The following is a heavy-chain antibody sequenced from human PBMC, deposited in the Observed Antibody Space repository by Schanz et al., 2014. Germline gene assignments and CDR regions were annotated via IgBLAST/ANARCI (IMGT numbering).Heavy chain of an antibody. CDR1: GFTFSSYG. CDR2: MSYDGSIK. Sequence: VQLLDSGGGLVQPGGSLRLSCAASGFTFSSYGMHWVRRAPGKGLEWVAAMSYDGSIKYYGDSVKGRFTISRDNSKNTLYLHMNTLRSEDTAVYYCAKDSTHIDIVLVPTAIDYWGQGTLVTVSS. D-gene: IGHD2-2*01. V-gene: IGHV3-30*02. CDR3: AKDSTHIDIVLVPTAIDY. J-gene: IGHJ4*02.